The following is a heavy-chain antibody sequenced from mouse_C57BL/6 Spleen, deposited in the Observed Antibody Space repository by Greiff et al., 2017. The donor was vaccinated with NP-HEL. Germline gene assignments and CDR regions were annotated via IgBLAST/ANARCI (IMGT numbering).Heavy chain of an antibody. V-gene: IGHV1-69*01. CDR2: IDPSDSYT. Sequence: QVQLQQPGAELVMPGASVKLSCKASGYTFTSYWMHWVKQRPGQGLEWIGEIDPSDSYTNYNQKFKGKSTLTVDKSSSTAYMQLSSLTSEDSAVYYCARRGGLAWFAYWGQGTLVTVS. J-gene: IGHJ3*01. CDR3: ARRGGLAWFAY. CDR1: GYTFTSYW.